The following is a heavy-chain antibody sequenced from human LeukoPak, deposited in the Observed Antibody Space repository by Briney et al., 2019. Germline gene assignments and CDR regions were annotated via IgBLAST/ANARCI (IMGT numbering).Heavy chain of an antibody. V-gene: IGHV3-21*01. CDR3: ARDSVTMVRGVIDY. CDR1: GFTFSSYS. D-gene: IGHD3-10*01. Sequence: GGSLRLSCAASGFTFSSYSMNWVRQAPGKGLEWVSSISSSSSYIYYADSVKGRFTISRDNAKNSLYLQMNSLRAEDTVVYYCARDSVTMVRGVIDYWGQGTLVTVSS. J-gene: IGHJ4*02. CDR2: ISSSSSYI.